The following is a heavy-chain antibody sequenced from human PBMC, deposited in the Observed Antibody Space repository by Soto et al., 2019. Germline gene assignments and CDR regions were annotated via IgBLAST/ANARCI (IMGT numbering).Heavy chain of an antibody. CDR2: INHSGST. Sequence: QVQLQQWGAGLLKPSETLSLTCAVYGGSFSGYYWSWIRQPPGKGLEWIGEINHSGSTNYNPSLKSRVTISVDTSKNQFSLKLSSVTAVDTAVYYCASGITMVRGEVPAIDYWGQGTLVTVSS. CDR1: GGSFSGYY. J-gene: IGHJ4*02. CDR3: ASGITMVRGEVPAIDY. V-gene: IGHV4-34*01. D-gene: IGHD3-10*01.